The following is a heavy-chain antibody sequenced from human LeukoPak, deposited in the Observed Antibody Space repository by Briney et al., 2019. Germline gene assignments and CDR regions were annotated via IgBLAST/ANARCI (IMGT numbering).Heavy chain of an antibody. J-gene: IGHJ4*02. Sequence: PGGSLRLSCAASGFTFSTYGMHWVRQAPGKGLEWVAVIWYDGSNKYYADSVQGRFTISRDNSKNTLYLQMNSLRAEDTAVYSCARASGPFDYWGQGTLVTGSS. D-gene: IGHD3-10*01. CDR2: IWYDGSNK. CDR1: GFTFSTYG. CDR3: ARASGPFDY. V-gene: IGHV3-33*01.